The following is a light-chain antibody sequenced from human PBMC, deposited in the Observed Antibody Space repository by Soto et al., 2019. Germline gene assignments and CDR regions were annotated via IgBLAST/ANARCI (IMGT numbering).Light chain of an antibody. CDR3: CSYAGSSTPVV. J-gene: IGLJ2*01. V-gene: IGLV2-23*02. CDR1: SSDVGSYNL. CDR2: EVS. Sequence: QSALTQPASVSGSPGQSITISCTGTSSDVGSYNLVSWYQQHPGKAPKLMIYEVSKRPSGVSNRFSGSKSGNTASLTISGLQAEDEAAYYCCSYAGSSTPVVFGGGTPLTVL.